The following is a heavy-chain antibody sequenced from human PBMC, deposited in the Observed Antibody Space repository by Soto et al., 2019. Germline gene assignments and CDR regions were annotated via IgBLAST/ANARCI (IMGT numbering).Heavy chain of an antibody. CDR1: GFTFSDYG. J-gene: IGHJ4*02. Sequence: QVQLVESGGGVVQPGRSLRVSCAASGFTFSDYGIYWVRQAPGKGLEWVALISYDGNNREYADSVKGRFTISRDNSKKTMSRQMNSLRVEDTAVYYGAFGDNSLDYWGQGPRVTVSS. CDR3: AFGDNSLDY. CDR2: ISYDGNNR. D-gene: IGHD1-20*01. V-gene: IGHV3-30*03.